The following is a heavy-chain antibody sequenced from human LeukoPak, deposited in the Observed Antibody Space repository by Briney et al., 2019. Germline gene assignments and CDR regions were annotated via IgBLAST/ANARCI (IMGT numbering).Heavy chain of an antibody. J-gene: IGHJ4*02. D-gene: IGHD7-27*01. CDR3: ARDLAWGAFDY. CDR2: ISPRGGGT. CDR1: GFTFGSYW. Sequence: PGGSLRLSCAASGFTFGSYWMHWVRQAPGKGLEWVSGISPRGGGTYYADSVKGRFTISRDDSKSTLSLQMNSLRVEDTAVYYCARDLAWGAFDYWGQGTLVSVSS. V-gene: IGHV3-23*01.